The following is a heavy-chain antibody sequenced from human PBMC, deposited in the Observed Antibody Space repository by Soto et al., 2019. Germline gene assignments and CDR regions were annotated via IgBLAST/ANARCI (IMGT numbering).Heavy chain of an antibody. J-gene: IGHJ3*02. CDR3: ARHNRGVGYCSGGSCYSLDAFDI. Sequence: SETLSLTCTVSGGSISSYYWSWIRQPPGKGLEWIGYIYYSGSTNYNPSLKSRVTISVDTSKNQFSLKLSSVTAADTAVYYCARHNRGVGYCSGGSCYSLDAFDIWGQGTMVTVS. D-gene: IGHD2-15*01. CDR1: GGSISSYY. V-gene: IGHV4-59*08. CDR2: IYYSGST.